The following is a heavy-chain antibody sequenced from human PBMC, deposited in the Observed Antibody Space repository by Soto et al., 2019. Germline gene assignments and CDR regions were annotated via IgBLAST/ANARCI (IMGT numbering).Heavy chain of an antibody. CDR2: IHSDGSST. J-gene: IGHJ3*01. D-gene: IGHD1-26*01. V-gene: IGHV3-74*01. Sequence: EVQLLESGGGLVQPGESLRLSCAASGFTFSYYWMHWVRQAPGMGLVWVSRIHSDGSSTIYADSVKGRFTISRDNARNTLYLQMNSLRAEDTAVYYCARGDRGAFDLWGQGTVVTVSS. CDR3: ARGDRGAFDL. CDR1: GFTFSYYW.